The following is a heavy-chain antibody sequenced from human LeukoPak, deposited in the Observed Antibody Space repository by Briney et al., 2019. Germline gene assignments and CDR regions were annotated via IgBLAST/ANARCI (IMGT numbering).Heavy chain of an antibody. D-gene: IGHD5-12*01. J-gene: IGHJ6*02. CDR3: ARVWGRGYSGFYGMDV. CDR2: IYYSGST. Sequence: KTSETLSLTCTVSGGSISSSSYYWGWIRQPPGKGLEWIGSIYYSGSTYYNPSLKSRVTISVDTSKNQFSLKLSSVTAADTAVYYCARVWGRGYSGFYGMDVWGQGTTVTVSS. V-gene: IGHV4-39*07. CDR1: GGSISSSSYY.